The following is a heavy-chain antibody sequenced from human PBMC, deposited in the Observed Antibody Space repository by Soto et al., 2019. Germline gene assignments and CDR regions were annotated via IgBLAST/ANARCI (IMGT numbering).Heavy chain of an antibody. CDR3: AGGGFGVARDC. V-gene: IGHV4-30-2*01. J-gene: IGHJ4*02. CDR1: GGSISSGGYS. D-gene: IGHD3-3*01. CDR2: IYHSGST. Sequence: QLQLQESGSGLVKPSQTLSLTCAVSGGSISSGGYSWSWIRQPPGKGLEWIGYIYHSGSTYYNPSLQSRVSISVAWSKDQFLLKLSSVTAAGTAVYCCAGGGFGVARDCWGQGTLVTVSS.